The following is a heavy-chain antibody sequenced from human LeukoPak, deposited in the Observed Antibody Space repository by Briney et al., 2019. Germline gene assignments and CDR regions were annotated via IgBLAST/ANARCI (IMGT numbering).Heavy chain of an antibody. V-gene: IGHV3-53*01. CDR3: ARLAARPY. D-gene: IGHD6-6*01. Sequence: LYADGGTPYADSVKGRFTISRDNSKNTVYLQMSSLRAEDTAVYYCARLAARPYWGQGTLVTVSS. CDR2: LYADGGT. J-gene: IGHJ4*02.